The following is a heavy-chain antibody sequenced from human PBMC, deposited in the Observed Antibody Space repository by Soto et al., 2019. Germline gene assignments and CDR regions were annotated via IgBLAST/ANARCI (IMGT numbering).Heavy chain of an antibody. V-gene: IGHV3-30-3*01. Sequence: GGSLRLSCAASGFTFSSYAMHWVRQAPGKGLEWVAVISYDGSNKYYADSVKGRFTISRDNSKNTLYLQMNSLRAEDTAVYYCARDSYYFLDYWGQGTLVTVSS. J-gene: IGHJ4*02. CDR3: ARDSYYFLDY. D-gene: IGHD1-26*01. CDR2: ISYDGSNK. CDR1: GFTFSSYA.